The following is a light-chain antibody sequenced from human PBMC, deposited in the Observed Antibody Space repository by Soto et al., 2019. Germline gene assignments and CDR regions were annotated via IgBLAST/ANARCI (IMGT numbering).Light chain of an antibody. Sequence: DIQMTQSPSTLSASVGDKVTITCRASQSISIWLAWYQQKPGKAPNLLIYKASSLQSGVPSRFSGSGSGTEFTLSISSLQPDDFATYFCQQYKSYRTFGQGTKVEIK. CDR2: KAS. V-gene: IGKV1-5*03. CDR3: QQYKSYRT. J-gene: IGKJ1*01. CDR1: QSISIW.